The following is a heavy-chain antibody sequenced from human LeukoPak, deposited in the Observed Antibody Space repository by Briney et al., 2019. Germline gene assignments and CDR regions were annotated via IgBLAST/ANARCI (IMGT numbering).Heavy chain of an antibody. V-gene: IGHV3-49*04. CDR1: GFTFGDYA. Sequence: GRSLRLSCTASGFTFGDYAMSWVRQAPGKGLEWVGFIRSKAYGGTTKNAASVKGRFTISRDDSRSIAYLQMNSLKTEDTAVYYCTRRYNHDSSGYYYVRDAFDIWGQGTMVTVSS. CDR3: TRRYNHDSSGYYYVRDAFDI. J-gene: IGHJ3*02. CDR2: IRSKAYGGTT. D-gene: IGHD3-22*01.